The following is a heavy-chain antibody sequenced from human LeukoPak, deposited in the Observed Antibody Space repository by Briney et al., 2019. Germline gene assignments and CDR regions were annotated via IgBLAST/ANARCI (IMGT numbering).Heavy chain of an antibody. CDR3: ARDSSDDGYVFDC. V-gene: IGHV3-7*01. CDR1: GFSFSSNW. Sequence: GGSLRLSCAAPGFSFSSNWMNWVRQAPGKGLEWVANIKQDGSEKYFVDSVKGRFTISRDNAKNSLILQMNTLRAEDTAVYYCARDSSDDGYVFDCWGQGTLVTVSS. CDR2: IKQDGSEK. J-gene: IGHJ4*02. D-gene: IGHD5-24*01.